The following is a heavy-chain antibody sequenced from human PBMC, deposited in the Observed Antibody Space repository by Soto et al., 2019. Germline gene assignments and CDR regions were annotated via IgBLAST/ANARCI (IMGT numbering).Heavy chain of an antibody. CDR3: ASSSSLGDYYYYYGMDV. V-gene: IGHV1-3*01. Sequence: ASVKVSCKASGYTFTSYAMHWVRQAPGQRLEWMGWINAGNGNTKYSQKFQGRVTITRDTSASTAYMELSSLRSEDTAVYYCASSSSLGDYYYYYGMDVWGQGTTVTVSS. D-gene: IGHD6-6*01. CDR1: GYTFTSYA. J-gene: IGHJ6*02. CDR2: INAGNGNT.